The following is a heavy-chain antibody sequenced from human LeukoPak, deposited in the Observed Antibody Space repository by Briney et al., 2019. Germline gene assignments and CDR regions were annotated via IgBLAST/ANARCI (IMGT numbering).Heavy chain of an antibody. CDR2: FVPEDAET. CDR3: ATHTIVGVVTYGFPI. Sequence: GASVKVRCKLSGYTGIELSMNWVRQAPGKGLEWLGGFVPEDAETVYAQKFQGRVTMTEDTSTDTAYMELSRPTSEDTAVYYCATHTIVGVVTYGFPIWGRGTLVTVSS. J-gene: IGHJ3*02. CDR1: GYTGIELS. D-gene: IGHD3-3*01. V-gene: IGHV1-24*01.